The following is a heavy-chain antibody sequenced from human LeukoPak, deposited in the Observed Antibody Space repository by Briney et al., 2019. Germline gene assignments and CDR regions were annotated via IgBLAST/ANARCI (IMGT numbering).Heavy chain of an antibody. Sequence: SQTLSLTCAVSGGSISSGGYSWSWIRQPPGKGLEWIGYIYHSGSTYYNPSLKSRVTISVDRSKNQFSLKLSSVTAADTAVYYCARGPSNWFDPWGQGTLVTVSS. CDR2: IYHSGST. V-gene: IGHV4-30-2*01. CDR3: ARGPSNWFDP. J-gene: IGHJ5*02. CDR1: GGSISSGGYS.